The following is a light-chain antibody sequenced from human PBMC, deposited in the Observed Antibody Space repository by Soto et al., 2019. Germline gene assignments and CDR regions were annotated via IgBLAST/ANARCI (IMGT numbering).Light chain of an antibody. CDR1: QSISTY. CDR2: ASS. J-gene: IGKJ1*01. V-gene: IGKV1-39*01. CDR3: QQSFSTPRT. Sequence: IQMTQSPSSLFASVGDRVTITCRASQSISTYVNWYQQKPGKAPKLLIYASSSLQSGVPSRFSGSGSGTHFTLTINSLQPEDFATYYCQQSFSTPRTFGPGTRVE.